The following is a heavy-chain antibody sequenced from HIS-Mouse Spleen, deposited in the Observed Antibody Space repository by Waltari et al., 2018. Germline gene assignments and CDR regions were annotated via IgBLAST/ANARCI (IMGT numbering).Heavy chain of an antibody. J-gene: IGHJ3*02. Sequence: QVQLVQSGAEVKKPGSSVKVSCKASGGTFSSYAISWGRPATGQGLEWMGRIIPILGIANYAQKFQGRVTITADKSTSTAYMELSSLRSEDTAVYYCARDPGTTVTPTGAFDIWGQGTMVTVSS. CDR1: GGTFSSYA. CDR2: IIPILGIA. CDR3: ARDPGTTVTPTGAFDI. D-gene: IGHD4-4*01. V-gene: IGHV1-69*04.